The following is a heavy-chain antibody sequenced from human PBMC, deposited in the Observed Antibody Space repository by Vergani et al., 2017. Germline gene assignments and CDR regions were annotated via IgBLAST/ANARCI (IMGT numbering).Heavy chain of an antibody. CDR2: IVGSGVIT. CDR1: GFTFSNFA. D-gene: IGHD2-2*02. CDR3: TTRAGVPAAIGYAFDI. V-gene: IGHV3-23*01. J-gene: IGHJ3*02. Sequence: EVQLLESGGGLVQPGGSLRLSCAASGFTFSNFAMSWVRQAPGKGLEWVSTIVGSGVITYYADSVRGRFTISRDNSKNTLYLQMNSLKTEDTAVYYCTTRAGVPAAIGYAFDIWGQGTMVTVSS.